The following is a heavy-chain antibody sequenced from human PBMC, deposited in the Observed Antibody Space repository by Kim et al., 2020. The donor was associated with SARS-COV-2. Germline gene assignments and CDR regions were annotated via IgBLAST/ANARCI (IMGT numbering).Heavy chain of an antibody. CDR1: GYTFTSYG. CDR2: ISAYNGNT. Sequence: ASVKVSCKASGYTFTSYGISWVRQAPGQGLEWMGWISAYNGNTNYAQKLQGRVTMTTDTSTSTAYMELRSLRSDDTAVYYCARVSRFGVVITGDYFDYWGQGTLVTVSS. J-gene: IGHJ4*02. D-gene: IGHD3-3*01. V-gene: IGHV1-18*04. CDR3: ARVSRFGVVITGDYFDY.